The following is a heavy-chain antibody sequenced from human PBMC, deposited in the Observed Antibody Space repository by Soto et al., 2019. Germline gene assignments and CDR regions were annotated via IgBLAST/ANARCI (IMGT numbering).Heavy chain of an antibody. V-gene: IGHV3-23*01. CDR1: GLNFSFNA. D-gene: IGHD6-6*01. Sequence: GVLSVSGVASGLNFSFNAMSWVRQAPGKGLQWVSTISGSGEETYYADSVKGRFTISSDRSKNTLYLQMDSLRAEDTAVYYWARLPGGTAPRPDYWGQGTMVTVSS. J-gene: IGHJ4*02. CDR2: ISGSGEET. CDR3: ARLPGGTAPRPDY.